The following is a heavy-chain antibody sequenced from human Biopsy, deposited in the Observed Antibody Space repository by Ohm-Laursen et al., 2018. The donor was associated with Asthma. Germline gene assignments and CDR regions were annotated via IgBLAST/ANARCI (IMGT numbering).Heavy chain of an antibody. V-gene: IGHV3-7*02. J-gene: IGHJ1*01. D-gene: IGHD3-3*02. Sequence: SLRLSCAATGFTFSTSCMTWVRQAPGKGLEWVANIKEDGSEKNHVDSLKGRFTISRDNAKNSLYLQMNSLRAEDTAVYYCARTFHFWSPYHAEHYQLWGQGTLVTVSS. CDR3: ARTFHFWSPYHAEHYQL. CDR2: IKEDGSEK. CDR1: GFTFSTSC.